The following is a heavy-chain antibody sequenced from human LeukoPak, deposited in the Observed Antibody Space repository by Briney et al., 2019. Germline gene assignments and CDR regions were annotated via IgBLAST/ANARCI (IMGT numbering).Heavy chain of an antibody. Sequence: PSETLSLTCTVSGGSISSYYWSWIRQPPGKGLEWIGSIYYSGSTYYNPSLKSRVTISVDTSKNQFSLKLSSVTAADTAVYYCASFYDSSGYYYSLDAFDIWGQGTMVTVSS. CDR3: ASFYDSSGYYYSLDAFDI. D-gene: IGHD3-22*01. CDR1: GGSISSYY. J-gene: IGHJ3*02. CDR2: IYYSGST. V-gene: IGHV4-59*05.